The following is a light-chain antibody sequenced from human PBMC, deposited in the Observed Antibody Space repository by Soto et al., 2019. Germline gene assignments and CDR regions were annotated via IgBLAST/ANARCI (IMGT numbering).Light chain of an antibody. Sequence: EIVLTQSPATLSVSPGEGATLSCRASESVGSLLAWYQQKPGQAPRLLIYRASTRAAGLTDRFSGSGSETEFTLTISSLQYEDFAVYYCQQYNKWPITFGQGTRLEIK. CDR3: QQYNKWPIT. CDR2: RAS. V-gene: IGKV3-15*01. J-gene: IGKJ5*01. CDR1: ESVGSL.